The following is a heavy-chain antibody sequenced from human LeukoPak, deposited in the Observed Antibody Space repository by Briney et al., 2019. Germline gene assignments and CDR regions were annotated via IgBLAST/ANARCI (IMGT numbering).Heavy chain of an antibody. CDR3: ARVSCSSTSCRGNWFDP. CDR2: INPNSGGT. J-gene: IGHJ5*02. D-gene: IGHD2-2*01. V-gene: IGHV1-2*02. CDR1: GYTFTGYY. Sequence: ASVNVSCKASGYTFTGYYMHWVRQAPGQGLEWMGWINPNSGGTNYAQKFQGRVTMTRDTSISTAYMELSRLRSDDTAVYYCARVSCSSTSCRGNWFDPWGQGTLVTVSS.